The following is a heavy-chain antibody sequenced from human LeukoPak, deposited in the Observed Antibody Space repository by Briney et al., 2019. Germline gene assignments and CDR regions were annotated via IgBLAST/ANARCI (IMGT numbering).Heavy chain of an antibody. CDR2: IYYSGST. Sequence: SETLSLTCSVSGGSVTSGGCYWNWIRQHPGKGLEGIGYIYYSGSTYYNPSLKSRITISLDTSKNQVSLKLSSVTAADTAVYYCARGGVASAAFDIWGRGTMVTVSS. V-gene: IGHV4-31*03. J-gene: IGHJ3*02. CDR3: ARGGVASAAFDI. D-gene: IGHD3-10*01. CDR1: GGSVTSGGCY.